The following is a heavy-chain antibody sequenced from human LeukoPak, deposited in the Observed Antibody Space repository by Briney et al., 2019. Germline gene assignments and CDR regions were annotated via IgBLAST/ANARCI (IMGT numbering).Heavy chain of an antibody. J-gene: IGHJ6*03. CDR1: GFTFSSYE. CDR3: AKGGIVGATFYYYMDV. V-gene: IGHV3-48*03. Sequence: GGSLRLSCAASGFTFSSYEMNWVRQAPGKGLEWVSYISSSGSTIYYADSVKGRFTISRDNSKNSLYLQMNSLRTEDTALYYCAKGGIVGATFYYYMDVWGKGTTVTISS. D-gene: IGHD1-26*01. CDR2: ISSSGSTI.